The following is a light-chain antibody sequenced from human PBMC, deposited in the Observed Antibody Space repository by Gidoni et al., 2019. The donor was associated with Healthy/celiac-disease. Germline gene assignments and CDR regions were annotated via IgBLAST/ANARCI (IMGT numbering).Light chain of an antibody. CDR2: GAS. CDR1: QSVSSN. J-gene: IGKJ1*01. Sequence: DIVMTQSPATLSVSPGERATLSCRASQSVSSNLAWYQQTPGQAPRLLIYGASTRATGIPARFSGSGSGTEFTLTISSLQSEDFAVYYCQQYNNWPLTFGQGTKVEIK. V-gene: IGKV3-15*01. CDR3: QQYNNWPLT.